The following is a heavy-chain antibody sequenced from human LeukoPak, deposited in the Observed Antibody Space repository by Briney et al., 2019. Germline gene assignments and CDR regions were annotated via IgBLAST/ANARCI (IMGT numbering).Heavy chain of an antibody. CDR3: ARDGGGVVPAAISMY. Sequence: GASVKVSCKASGYTFTGYYMHWVRQAPGQGLEWMGWINPNSGGTNYAQKFQGRVTMTRDTSISTAYMELSRLRSDDTAVYYCARDGGGVVPAAISMYWGQGTLVTVSS. D-gene: IGHD2-2*02. CDR2: INPNSGGT. CDR1: GYTFTGYY. V-gene: IGHV1-2*02. J-gene: IGHJ4*02.